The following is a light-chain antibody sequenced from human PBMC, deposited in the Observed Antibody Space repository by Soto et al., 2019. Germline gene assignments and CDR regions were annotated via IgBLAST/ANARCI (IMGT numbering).Light chain of an antibody. V-gene: IGKV3-20*01. CDR3: QQFSSYPLT. CDR1: QTVRNNY. Sequence: EVVLTKSPGTLSLSTGERATLSCRASQTVRNNYLAWYQQKPGQAPRLLIYDASSRATGIPDRFSGGGSGTDLTLTISRLEPEDFAVYYCQQFSSYPLTFGGGTQGGYQ. J-gene: IGKJ4*01. CDR2: DAS.